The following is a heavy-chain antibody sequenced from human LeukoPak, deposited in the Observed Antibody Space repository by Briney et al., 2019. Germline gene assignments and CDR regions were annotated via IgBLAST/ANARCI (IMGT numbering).Heavy chain of an antibody. D-gene: IGHD1-26*01. CDR1: GFTFDDYA. J-gene: IGHJ4*02. CDR2: ISWNSGSI. Sequence: GGSLRLSCAASGFTFDDYAMHWVRQAPGKGLEWVSGISWNSGSIGYADSVKGRFTISRDNAKNSLYLQMNSLRAEDTALYYCAKDNKYSGNYYLFDYWGQGTLVTVSS. CDR3: AKDNKYSGNYYLFDY. V-gene: IGHV3-9*01.